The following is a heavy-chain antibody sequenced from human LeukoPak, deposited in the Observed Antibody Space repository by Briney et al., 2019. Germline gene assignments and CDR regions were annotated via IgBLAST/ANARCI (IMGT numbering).Heavy chain of an antibody. CDR1: GFTFSSYW. CDR3: ARDAITMVRGVIPKYYYYYYMDV. J-gene: IGHJ6*03. D-gene: IGHD3-10*01. Sequence: GGSLRLSCAASGFTFSSYWMSWVRQAPGRGLEWVSSISGSSSYIYYADSVKGRFTISRDNAKNSLYLQMNSLRAEDTAVYYCARDAITMVRGVIPKYYYYYYMDVWGKGTTVTISS. CDR2: ISGSSSYI. V-gene: IGHV3-21*01.